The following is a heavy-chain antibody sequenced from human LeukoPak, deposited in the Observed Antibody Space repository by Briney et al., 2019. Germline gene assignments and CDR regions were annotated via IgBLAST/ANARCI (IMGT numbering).Heavy chain of an antibody. CDR2: IIPIFGTA. CDR1: GGTFSSYA. J-gene: IGHJ4*02. Sequence: ASVKVSCKASGGTFSSYAISWVRQAPGQGLEWMGGIIPIFGTANYAQKFQGRVTITTDESTSTAYMELSSLRSEDTAVYYCARHAHYYDFWSGYFTAPNIFYFDYWGQGTLVTVSS. CDR3: ARHAHYYDFWSGYFTAPNIFYFDY. D-gene: IGHD3-3*01. V-gene: IGHV1-69*05.